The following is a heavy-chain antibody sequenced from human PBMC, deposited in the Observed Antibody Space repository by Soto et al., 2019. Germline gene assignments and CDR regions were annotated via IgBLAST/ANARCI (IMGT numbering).Heavy chain of an antibody. CDR1: GFSLSTSGVG. CDR2: IYWDDDK. J-gene: IGHJ5*02. Sequence: QITLKESGPTLVKPTQTLTLTCTFSGFSLSTSGVGVGWIRQPPGKALEWLALIYWDDDKRYSPSLKSRLTTXXDXTXXQLGLTMTNMDPVDTATYYCAHRQSAAACTHWFDPCGQGTLVTVCS. D-gene: IGHD6-13*01. V-gene: IGHV2-5*02. CDR3: AHRQSAAACTHWFDP.